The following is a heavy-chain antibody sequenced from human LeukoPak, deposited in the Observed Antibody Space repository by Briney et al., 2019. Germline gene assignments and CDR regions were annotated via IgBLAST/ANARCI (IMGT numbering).Heavy chain of an antibody. D-gene: IGHD3-10*01. CDR1: GGSMSSGSYY. CDR2: IYTSGST. J-gene: IGHJ4*02. Sequence: PSETLSLTCSVSGGSMSSGSYYWSWIRQPAGKGLEWIGRIYTSGSTNYNPSLKSRVTISVDTSKNQFSLKLSSVTAADTAVYYCARDDFGSYWGQGILVTVSS. V-gene: IGHV4-61*02. CDR3: ARDDFGSY.